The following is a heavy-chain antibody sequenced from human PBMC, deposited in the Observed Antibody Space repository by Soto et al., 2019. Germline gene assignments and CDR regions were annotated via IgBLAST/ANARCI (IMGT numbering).Heavy chain of an antibody. D-gene: IGHD1-26*01. CDR2: ISTSSSSI. V-gene: IGHV3-21*01. CDR3: ARGWDLLQRYGMDV. J-gene: IGHJ6*02. Sequence: GGSLRLSCAASGFTFSSYTMNWVRQAPGKGLEWVSSISTSSSSIYYADLVKGRFTTSRDSAKNSLYLQMDSLRAEDTAVYYCARGWDLLQRYGMDVWGQGTTVTVSS. CDR1: GFTFSSYT.